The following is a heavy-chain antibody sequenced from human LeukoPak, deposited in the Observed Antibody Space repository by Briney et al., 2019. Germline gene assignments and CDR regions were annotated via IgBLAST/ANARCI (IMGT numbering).Heavy chain of an antibody. D-gene: IGHD3-22*01. J-gene: IGHJ4*02. CDR1: GGSFSGYY. V-gene: IGHV4-34*01. CDR3: ARISRYDSSGYYAWGYSYYFDY. Sequence: PSETLSLTCAVYGGSFSGYYWSWIRQPPGKGLEWIGEINHSGSTNYNPSLKSRVTISVDTSKNQFSLKLSSVTAADTAVYYCARISRYDSSGYYAWGYSYYFDYWGQGTLVTVSS. CDR2: INHSGST.